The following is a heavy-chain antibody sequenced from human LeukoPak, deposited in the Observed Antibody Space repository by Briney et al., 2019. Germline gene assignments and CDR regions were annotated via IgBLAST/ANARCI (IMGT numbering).Heavy chain of an antibody. Sequence: GGSLRLSCAASGFTFSGSAMHWVRQASGKGLEWVGRIRSKANSYATAYAASVKGRFTISRDDSKNTAYLQMNSLKTEDTAVYYCARAVGSFDWLPLFDYWGQGTLVTVSS. CDR2: IRSKANSYAT. J-gene: IGHJ4*02. V-gene: IGHV3-73*01. D-gene: IGHD3-9*01. CDR1: GFTFSGSA. CDR3: ARAVGSFDWLPLFDY.